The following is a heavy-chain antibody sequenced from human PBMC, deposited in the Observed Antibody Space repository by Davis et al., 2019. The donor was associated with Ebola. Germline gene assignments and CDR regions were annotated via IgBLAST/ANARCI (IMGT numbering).Heavy chain of an antibody. CDR3: AVGLRRDYGDYGDFGYYYGMDV. CDR2: ISAYNGNT. J-gene: IGHJ6*02. D-gene: IGHD4-17*01. Sequence: ASVKVSCKASGYTFTSYGISWVRQAPGQGLEWMGWISAYNGNTNYAQKLQGRVTMTTDTSTSTAYMELRSLRSDDTAVYYCAVGLRRDYGDYGDFGYYYGMDVWGQGTTVTVSS. V-gene: IGHV1-18*01. CDR1: GYTFTSYG.